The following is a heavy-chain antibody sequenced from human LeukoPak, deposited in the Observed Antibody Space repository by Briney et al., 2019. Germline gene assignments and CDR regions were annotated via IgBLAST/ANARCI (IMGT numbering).Heavy chain of an antibody. CDR3: ARETILNWFDP. CDR1: GGSINSGGHY. D-gene: IGHD3-3*01. CDR2: IYYSGST. V-gene: IGHV4-31*03. J-gene: IGHJ5*02. Sequence: PSQTLSLTCTVSGGSINSGGHYWSWIRQHPGKGLEWIGYIYYSGSTNYNPSLKSRVTISVDTSKNQFSLKLSSVTAADTAVYYCARETILNWFDPWGQGTLVTVSS.